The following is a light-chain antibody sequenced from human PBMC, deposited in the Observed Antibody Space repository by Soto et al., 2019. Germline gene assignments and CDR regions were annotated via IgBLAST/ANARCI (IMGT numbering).Light chain of an antibody. J-gene: IGKJ4*01. CDR3: HQYYSYPLP. V-gene: IGKV1-8*01. CDR1: QGISSY. Sequence: AIRMTQSPSSFSASTGDRVTITCRASQGISSYVAWYQQQPGKAPKLLIYAASTSQRGGPSRFRGSGSGTDFTLTISCLQSEDFAKYYCHQYYSYPLPFGGGTKVEIK. CDR2: AAS.